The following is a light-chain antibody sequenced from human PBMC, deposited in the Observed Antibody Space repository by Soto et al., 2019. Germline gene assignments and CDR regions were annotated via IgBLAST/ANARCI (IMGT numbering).Light chain of an antibody. CDR3: QQYNSYPYT. CDR2: KAS. J-gene: IGKJ2*01. CDR1: ESISTW. V-gene: IGKV1-5*03. Sequence: DIQMTQSPSTLSASVGDRVTITCRASESISTWLAWYQQKPGEAPKFLIYKASRLEGGVPSRFGGSGSGTEFTLTISGLQPDYFATYYCQQYNSYPYTFGQGTKL.